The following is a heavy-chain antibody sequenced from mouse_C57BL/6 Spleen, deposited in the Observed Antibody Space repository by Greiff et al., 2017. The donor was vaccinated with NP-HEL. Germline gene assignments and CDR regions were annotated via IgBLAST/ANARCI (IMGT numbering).Heavy chain of an antibody. V-gene: IGHV1-64*01. CDR1: GYTFTSYW. CDR3: ASGSGYDYAMDY. J-gene: IGHJ4*01. D-gene: IGHD3-2*02. CDR2: IHPNSGGT. Sequence: QVQLQQPGAELVKPGASVKLSCKASGYTFTSYWMHWVKQRPGQGLEWIGMIHPNSGGTNYNEKFKSKATLTVDKSSSTAYMQLSSLTSEDSAVYYCASGSGYDYAMDYWGQGTSVTVSS.